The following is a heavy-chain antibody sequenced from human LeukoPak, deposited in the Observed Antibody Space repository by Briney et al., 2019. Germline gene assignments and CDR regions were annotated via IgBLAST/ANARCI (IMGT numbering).Heavy chain of an antibody. D-gene: IGHD5-18*01. CDR1: GFTFSSYG. CDR2: ISSSGSTI. Sequence: PGGSLRLSCAASGFTFSSYGMNWVRQAPGKGLEWVSYISSSGSTIYYADSVKGRFTISRDNAENSLYLQMNSLRAEDTAIYYCARGPSGYSYGYYWFDPWGQGTLVTVSS. V-gene: IGHV3-48*04. J-gene: IGHJ5*02. CDR3: ARGPSGYSYGYYWFDP.